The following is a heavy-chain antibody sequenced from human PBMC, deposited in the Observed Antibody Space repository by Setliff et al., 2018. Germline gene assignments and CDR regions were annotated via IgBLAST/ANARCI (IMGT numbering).Heavy chain of an antibody. V-gene: IGHV1-69*06. D-gene: IGHD6-13*01. CDR2: IIPIFGTA. CDR1: GGTFSSYA. CDR3: AREVGSRLDY. Sequence: GASVKVSCKASGGTFSSYAISWVRQAPGQGLEWMGRIIPIFGTANYAQKFQGRVTMTEDTSTDTAYMELSSLRSEDTAVYYCAREVGSRLDYWGQGTLVTVSS. J-gene: IGHJ4*02.